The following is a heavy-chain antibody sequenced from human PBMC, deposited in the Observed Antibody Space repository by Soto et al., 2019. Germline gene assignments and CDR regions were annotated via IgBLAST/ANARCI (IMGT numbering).Heavy chain of an antibody. J-gene: IGHJ4*02. V-gene: IGHV3-7*04. CDR1: GFLFINFW. D-gene: IGHD3-10*01. CDR3: ARATGADKEDY. CDR2: MNEYGSER. Sequence: GRSLRVSWSAAGFLFINFWVSWIRQAQGKGLEWVASMNEYGSERYYVDSVKGRFTISRDNAKNSLYLQMNSLRAEDTAVYYCARATGADKEDYWGQRTLVTVSS.